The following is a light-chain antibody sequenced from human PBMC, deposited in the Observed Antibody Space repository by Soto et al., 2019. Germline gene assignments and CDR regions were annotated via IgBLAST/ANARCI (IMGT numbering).Light chain of an antibody. Sequence: QSVLTQPASVSGSPGQSITISCTGTSSDTAGYNYVSWYQQHPGKAPKLMIYEVSNRPSGVSNRFSGSQSGNTASLTISGLQAEDEANYYCSSYTTSKTPIYVFGNVTKVTV. CDR3: SSYTTSKTPIYV. V-gene: IGLV2-14*01. J-gene: IGLJ1*01. CDR2: EVS. CDR1: SSDTAGYNY.